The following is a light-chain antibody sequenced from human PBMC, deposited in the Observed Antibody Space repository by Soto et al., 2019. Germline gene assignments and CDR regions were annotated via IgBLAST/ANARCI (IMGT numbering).Light chain of an antibody. CDR2: DAS. CDR1: QSISSW. CDR3: QQYNTYPLT. V-gene: IGKV1-5*01. Sequence: DIQMTQSPSTLSASVGDRVTITCRASQSISSWLAWYQQTPGKAPKFLIYDASTLESGVPSRFSGSGSGTEFTLTISSLQPDDFATYYCQQYNTYPLTFGGGTRAEIK. J-gene: IGKJ4*01.